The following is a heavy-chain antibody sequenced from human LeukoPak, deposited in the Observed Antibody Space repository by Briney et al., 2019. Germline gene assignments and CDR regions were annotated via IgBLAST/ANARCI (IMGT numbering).Heavy chain of an antibody. J-gene: IGHJ4*02. V-gene: IGHV1-24*01. Sequence: ASVKVSCKVSGYTLTELSMHWVRQAPGKGLEWMGGFDPEDGETIYAQKFQGRVTMPEDTSTDKAYMELNSLRYEDTGVCYCATGLPSTVTLDYWGQGTLVTVSS. CDR2: FDPEDGET. D-gene: IGHD4-17*01. CDR3: ATGLPSTVTLDY. CDR1: GYTLTELS.